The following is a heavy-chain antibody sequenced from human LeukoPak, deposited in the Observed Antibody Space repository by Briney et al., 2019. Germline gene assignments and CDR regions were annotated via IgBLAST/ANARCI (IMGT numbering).Heavy chain of an antibody. CDR1: GGXISSSNYY. V-gene: IGHV4-39*01. CDR2: IYYSGTT. Sequence: SETLSLTCIVSGGXISSSNYYWGWIRQSSGKGLEWIGNIYYSGTTFYNPSLKSRVTISVVTSKNQFSLKLTSVTAADTAVYYCARQLGAFDIWGQGTMVTVSS. D-gene: IGHD3-16*01. J-gene: IGHJ3*02. CDR3: ARQLGAFDI.